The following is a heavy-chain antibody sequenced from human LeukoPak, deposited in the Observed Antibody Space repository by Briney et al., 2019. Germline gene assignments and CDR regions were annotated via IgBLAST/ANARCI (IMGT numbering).Heavy chain of an antibody. V-gene: IGHV4-30-4*07. CDR2: IYYSGNT. Sequence: SETLSLTCAVSGGSISSGDYSWNWIRQPPGKGLEWIGYIYYSGNTYYNPSLKSRVTISVDTSKNQFSLKLSSVTAADTAVYYCARGSTFYDSSGYYNCFDHWGQGTLVTVSS. CDR1: GGSISSGDYS. J-gene: IGHJ5*02. CDR3: ARGSTFYDSSGYYNCFDH. D-gene: IGHD3-22*01.